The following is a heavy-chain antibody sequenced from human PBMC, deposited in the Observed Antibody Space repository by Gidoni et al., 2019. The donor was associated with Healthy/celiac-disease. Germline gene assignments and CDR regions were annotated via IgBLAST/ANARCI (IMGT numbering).Heavy chain of an antibody. CDR3: ARGRRTTGTRYYYYYMDV. V-gene: IGHV4-34*01. CDR1: GGSFSGYY. J-gene: IGHJ6*03. CDR2: INHSGST. D-gene: IGHD1-1*01. Sequence: QVQLQQWGAGLLKPSETLSPTCAVYGGSFSGYYWSWIRQPPGKGLEWIGEINHSGSTNYNPSLKRRVTISVDTSKNQFSLKLSSVTAADTAVYYCARGRRTTGTRYYYYYMDVWGKGTTVTVSS.